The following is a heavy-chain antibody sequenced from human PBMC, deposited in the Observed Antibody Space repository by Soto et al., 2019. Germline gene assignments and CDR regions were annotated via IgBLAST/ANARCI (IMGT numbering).Heavy chain of an antibody. CDR1: GGSISSGGYY. D-gene: IGHD5-18*01. CDR2: IYYSGST. CDR3: ARGRSSYSYGYWYFDL. J-gene: IGHJ2*01. Sequence: QVQLQESGPGLVKPSQTLSLTCTVSGGSISSGGYYWSWIRQHPGKGLEWIGYIYYSGSTYHNPSLKSRVTISVDTSENQFSLKLSSVTAADTAVYYCARGRSSYSYGYWYFDLWGRGTLVTVSS. V-gene: IGHV4-31*03.